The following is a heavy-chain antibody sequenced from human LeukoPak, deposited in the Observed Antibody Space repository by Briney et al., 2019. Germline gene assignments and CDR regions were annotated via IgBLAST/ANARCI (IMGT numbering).Heavy chain of an antibody. CDR3: AKAGSYYDMDV. CDR2: MNPNSDNT. CDR1: GYIFTGYD. Sequence: ASVKVSCKASGYIFTGYDINWVRQATGQGLEWMGWMNPNSDNTGYAQKFQGRVTMTRNTSISTAYMELSSLTSDDTAVYYCAKAGSYYDMDVWGQGTTVTVSS. V-gene: IGHV1-8*01. J-gene: IGHJ6*02.